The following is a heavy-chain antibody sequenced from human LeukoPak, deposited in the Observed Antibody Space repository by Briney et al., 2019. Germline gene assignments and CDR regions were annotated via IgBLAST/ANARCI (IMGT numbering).Heavy chain of an antibody. Sequence: PGGSLGLSCAASGFTFSSYAMNWVRQAPGKGLQWVSTIGSGSDTHYADSVKGRFTISRDSSKNTLYLQMNSLRAEDTALYYCAKYGSVGAVRYFDSWGQGTLVTVSS. V-gene: IGHV3-23*01. CDR2: IGSGSDT. CDR3: AKYGSVGAVRYFDS. D-gene: IGHD4/OR15-4a*01. J-gene: IGHJ4*02. CDR1: GFTFSSYA.